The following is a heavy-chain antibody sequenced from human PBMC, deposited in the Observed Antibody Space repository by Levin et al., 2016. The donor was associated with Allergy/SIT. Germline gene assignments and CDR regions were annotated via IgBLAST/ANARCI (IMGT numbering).Heavy chain of an antibody. J-gene: IGHJ4*02. CDR2: FSGSGDNR. V-gene: IGHV3-23*01. D-gene: IGHD2-15*01. CDR3: AKSRGSGGSYTDY. Sequence: ETLSLTCAASGFTFRSYAMAWVRQAAGKGLEWVSGFSGSGDNRDYADSVKGRFTISRDNSKNTLYLQMNSLRAEDTAVYYCAKSRGSGGSYTDYWGQGTLVTVSS. CDR1: GFTFRSYA.